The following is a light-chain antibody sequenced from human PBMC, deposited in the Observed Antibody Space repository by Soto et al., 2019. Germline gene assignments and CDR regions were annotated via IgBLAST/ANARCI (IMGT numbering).Light chain of an antibody. CDR3: QQFGTSPPLT. CDR1: RTVSSSY. Sequence: EIVLTQSPGTLSLSPGERATLSCRASRTVSSSYLAWFQQKPGQAPRLLIYGASYRATGIPDRFSGSGSGTDFTLTISRLEPEDFAVYYCQQFGTSPPLTFGAGTRVEV. CDR2: GAS. V-gene: IGKV3-20*01. J-gene: IGKJ4*01.